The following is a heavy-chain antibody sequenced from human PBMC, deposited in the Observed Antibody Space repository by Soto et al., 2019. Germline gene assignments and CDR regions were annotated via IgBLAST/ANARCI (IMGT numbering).Heavy chain of an antibody. Sequence: GGSLRLSCAASGFTFSSYGMHWVRQAPGKGLEWVAVIWYDGSNKYYADSVKGRFTISRDNSKNTLYLQMNSLRAEDTAVYYCARDKRFGSRYSSSWAYYFDYWGQGTLVTVSS. CDR3: ARDKRFGSRYSSSWAYYFDY. CDR1: GFTFSSYG. V-gene: IGHV3-33*01. J-gene: IGHJ4*02. D-gene: IGHD6-13*01. CDR2: IWYDGSNK.